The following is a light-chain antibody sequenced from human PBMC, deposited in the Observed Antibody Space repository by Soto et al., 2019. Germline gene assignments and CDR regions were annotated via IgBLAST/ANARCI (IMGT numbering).Light chain of an antibody. V-gene: IGKV3-11*01. CDR3: QQRSNWPLT. J-gene: IGKJ4*01. Sequence: EIVLTQSPATLSLSPGERATLSCRASQSVSSYLAWYQQKPGQAPRLLIYAASNRATGIPARFSGSGSGTDFTLTISRLEPEDFAVYYWQQRSNWPLTFGGGTKVEIK. CDR1: QSVSSY. CDR2: AAS.